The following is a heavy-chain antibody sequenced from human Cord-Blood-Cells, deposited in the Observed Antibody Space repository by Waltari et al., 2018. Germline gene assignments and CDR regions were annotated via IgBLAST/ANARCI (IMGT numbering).Heavy chain of an antibody. CDR1: GYTLTELS. V-gene: IGHV1-24*01. CDR2: FDPEDGET. Sequence: QVQLVQSGAEVKKPGASVKVSCKVSGYTLTELSMHWVRQAPGKGLEWMGGFDPEDGETIYEQKFQGRVTMTEDTSTDIAYMELSSPRSEDTAVYYCATSSWVNGYHYYYYYYMDVWGKGTTVTVSS. CDR3: ATSSWVNGYHYYYYYYMDV. D-gene: IGHD5-18*01. J-gene: IGHJ6*03.